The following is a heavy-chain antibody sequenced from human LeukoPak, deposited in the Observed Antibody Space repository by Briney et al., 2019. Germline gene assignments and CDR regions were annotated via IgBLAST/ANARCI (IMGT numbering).Heavy chain of an antibody. V-gene: IGHV3-7*01. CDR2: IKQDGSEK. J-gene: IGHJ4*02. CDR1: GFTFSSYW. D-gene: IGHD6-19*01. CDR3: ARVETRQWLVSPFDY. Sequence: GGSMRLSCAASGFTFSSYWMSWVRQAPGKGLEWVANIKQDGSEKYYVDSVKGRFTISRDNARNSLYLQMNSLRAEDTDVYYCARVETRQWLVSPFDYWGQGTLVTVSS.